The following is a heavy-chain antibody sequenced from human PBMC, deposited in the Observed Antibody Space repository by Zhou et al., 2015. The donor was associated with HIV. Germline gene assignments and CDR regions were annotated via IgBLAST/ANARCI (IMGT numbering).Heavy chain of an antibody. D-gene: IGHD3-10*01. CDR1: GGTFSNYA. CDR3: ARDPYRPRGSGNYYYAMDV. CDR2: IIPILGTT. J-gene: IGHJ6*02. Sequence: QVLLVQSGAEVKKPGSSVKVSCEASGGTFSNYAXSWVRQAPGQGLEWMGGIIPILGTTNYAQKFQGRVTITADESTNTAYMDLSSLRSDDTAVYYCARDPYRPRGSGNYYYAMDVWGQGTTVTVSS. V-gene: IGHV1-69*01.